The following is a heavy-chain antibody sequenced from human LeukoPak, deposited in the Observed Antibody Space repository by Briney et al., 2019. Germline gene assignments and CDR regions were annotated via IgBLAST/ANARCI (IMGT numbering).Heavy chain of an antibody. Sequence: GGSLRLSCAASGFTFSSYSINWVRQAPGKGLEWVSSISSSSSYIYYADSVKGRFTISRDNAKNSLYLQMNSLRAEDTAVYYFARVICSGGSCYRNWFDPWGQGTLVTVSS. D-gene: IGHD2-15*01. J-gene: IGHJ5*02. CDR3: ARVICSGGSCYRNWFDP. V-gene: IGHV3-21*01. CDR1: GFTFSSYS. CDR2: ISSSSSYI.